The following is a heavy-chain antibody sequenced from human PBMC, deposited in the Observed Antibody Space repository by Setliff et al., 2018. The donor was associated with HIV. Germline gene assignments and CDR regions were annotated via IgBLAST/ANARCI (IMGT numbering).Heavy chain of an antibody. V-gene: IGHV4-4*09. Sequence: SETLSLTCTVSGGSISGDHWNWLRQTPGKGLEWIGYIYTSRGTNYNHSLRTRVIISVDTSNQFSLKLSSVTAAAAAVYYCARSPSYRGSWEYYFDYWGQGILVTVSS. CDR3: ARSPSYRGSWEYYFDY. CDR1: GGSISGDH. D-gene: IGHD6-13*01. J-gene: IGHJ4*02. CDR2: IYTSRGT.